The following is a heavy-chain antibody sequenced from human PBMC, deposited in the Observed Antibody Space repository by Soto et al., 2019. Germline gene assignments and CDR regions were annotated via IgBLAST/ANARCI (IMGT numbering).Heavy chain of an antibody. CDR2: ISSRSDI. V-gene: IGHV3-21*01. CDR1: GFTFSTYS. CDR3: AREYTAWPLAYGLDV. D-gene: IGHD2-2*02. J-gene: IGHJ6*02. Sequence: SWVCSGFTFSTYSINWVRQAPGKGLEWVSSISSRSDIYYADSVKGRFTISRDNAKNSVSLQMNSLRAEDTAVYYCAREYTAWPLAYGLDVWGQGTTVTVSS.